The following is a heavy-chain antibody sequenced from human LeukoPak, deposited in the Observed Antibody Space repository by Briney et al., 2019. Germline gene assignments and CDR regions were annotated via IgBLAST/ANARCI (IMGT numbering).Heavy chain of an antibody. D-gene: IGHD3-22*01. V-gene: IGHV3-23*01. J-gene: IGHJ4*02. CDR2: ITSSGCDT. CDR1: GCTVSSYA. CDR3: AKYYYDSTSYYRS. Sequence: GGSLRLSCAASGCTVSSYAMSWLRQAPGKELEWVSTITSSGCDTFYADSVKGRFTVSRDNAKRTLSLQMNSLRAEDTAIYYCAKYYYDSTSYYRSWGQGTLVTVSS.